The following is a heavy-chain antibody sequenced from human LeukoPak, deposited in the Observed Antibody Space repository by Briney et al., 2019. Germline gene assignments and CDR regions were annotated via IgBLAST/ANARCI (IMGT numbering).Heavy chain of an antibody. D-gene: IGHD6-13*01. V-gene: IGHV3-48*03. J-gene: IGHJ5*02. CDR2: ISSSGSTI. CDR3: APIAAAPGWQRFDP. Sequence: GGSLRLSCAASGFTFSSYVMNWVRQAPGKGLEWVSYISSSGSTIYYADSVKGRFTISRDNAKNSLYLQMNSLRAEDTAVYYCAPIAAAPGWQRFDPWGQGTLVTVSS. CDR1: GFTFSSYV.